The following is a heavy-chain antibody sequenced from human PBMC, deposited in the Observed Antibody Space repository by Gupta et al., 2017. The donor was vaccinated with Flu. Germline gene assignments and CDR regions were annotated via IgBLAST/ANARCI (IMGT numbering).Heavy chain of an antibody. CDR1: ISTGSFH. CDR2: INYSGTT. V-gene: IGHV4-39*01. Sequence: ISTGSFHWGWVRQPPGKGLEWIGSINYSGTTYYNASLKSRVTISVDTSENQFSLKLSSVTAADTAVYYCARASAWYGVEDYWGQGTLVTVSS. J-gene: IGHJ4*02. CDR3: ARASAWYGVEDY. D-gene: IGHD6-13*01.